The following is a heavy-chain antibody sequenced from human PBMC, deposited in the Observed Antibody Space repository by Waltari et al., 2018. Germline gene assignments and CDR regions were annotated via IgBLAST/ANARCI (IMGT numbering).Heavy chain of an antibody. D-gene: IGHD6-13*01. CDR2: IYTSGST. V-gene: IGHV4-59*01. Sequence: QVQLQESGPGLVKPSEPLSLSCTVSGRSLSAYYWSWIRQPPGKGLEWIGYIYTSGSTNYNPSLKSRVTISVDTSKNQFSLNLTSVTAADTAVYYCAGDSSSLDYWGQGTLVTVSS. CDR1: GRSLSAYY. J-gene: IGHJ4*02. CDR3: AGDSSSLDY.